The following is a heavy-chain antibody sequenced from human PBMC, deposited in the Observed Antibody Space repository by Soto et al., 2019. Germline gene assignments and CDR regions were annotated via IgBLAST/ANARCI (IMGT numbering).Heavy chain of an antibody. J-gene: IGHJ6*02. CDR3: ARDNRYSGSYYRAGGMDV. D-gene: IGHD1-26*01. V-gene: IGHV3-33*01. CDR2: IWYDGSNK. Sequence: QVQLVESGGGVVQPGRSLRLSCAASGFTFSSYGMHWVRQAPGKGLAWVAVIWYDGSNKYYADSVKGRFTISRDNSKNTLYLQMNSLRAEDTAVYYCARDNRYSGSYYRAGGMDVWGQGTTVTVSS. CDR1: GFTFSSYG.